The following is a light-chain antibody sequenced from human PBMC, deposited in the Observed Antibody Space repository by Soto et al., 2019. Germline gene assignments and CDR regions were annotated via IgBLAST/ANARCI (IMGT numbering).Light chain of an antibody. J-gene: IGLJ1*01. CDR2: GNS. Sequence: QSVLTQPPSVCGAPGQRVTISCTGSSSNIGAGYDVHWYQQLPGTAPKLLIYGNSDRPSGVPDRFSGSKSGTSASLAITGLQAEEEADYYCQSYDSSLSGSNYVFGTGTKLTVL. V-gene: IGLV1-40*01. CDR3: QSYDSSLSGSNYV. CDR1: SSNIGAGYD.